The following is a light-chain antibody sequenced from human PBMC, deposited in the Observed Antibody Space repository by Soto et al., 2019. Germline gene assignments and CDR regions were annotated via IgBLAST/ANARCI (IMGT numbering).Light chain of an antibody. V-gene: IGKV3-20*01. CDR1: QTVRSSS. Sequence: DIVLTQSPGTLSLSPVERATLSCRASQTVRSSSLAWYQQKPGQAPRLLIYGASSRATGIPDRFSGSGSGTDFTLTISRLEPEDFAVYYCQQYGSSPPWTFGQGTKVDIK. CDR2: GAS. J-gene: IGKJ1*01. CDR3: QQYGSSPPWT.